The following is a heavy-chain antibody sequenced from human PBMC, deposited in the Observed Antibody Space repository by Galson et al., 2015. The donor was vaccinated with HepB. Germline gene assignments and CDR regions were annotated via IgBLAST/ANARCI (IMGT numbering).Heavy chain of an antibody. V-gene: IGHV1-3*01. CDR2: INAGNGNT. Sequence: SVKVSCKASGYTFTSYAMHWVRQAPGQRLEWMGWINAGNGNTKYSQKFQGRVTITRDTSASTAYMELSSLRSEDTAVYYCARGDTAMVNWFDPWGQGTLVTVSS. CDR3: ARGDTAMVNWFDP. D-gene: IGHD5-18*01. CDR1: GYTFTSYA. J-gene: IGHJ5*02.